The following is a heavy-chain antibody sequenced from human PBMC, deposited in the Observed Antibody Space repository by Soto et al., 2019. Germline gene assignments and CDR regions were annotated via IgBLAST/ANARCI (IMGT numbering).Heavy chain of an antibody. D-gene: IGHD6-6*01. V-gene: IGHV4-30-4*01. CDR1: GGSTSSGDNY. Sequence: QVQLQESGPGLVKPSQTLSLTCTVSGGSTSSGDNYWSWIRQPPGKGLEWIGYIYNSGSTYYNPSLKSRVTISVDTSKNQFSLKLSSVTAADTAVYYCARGSSIAARPFVYWGQGTLVTVSS. J-gene: IGHJ4*02. CDR2: IYNSGST. CDR3: ARGSSIAARPFVY.